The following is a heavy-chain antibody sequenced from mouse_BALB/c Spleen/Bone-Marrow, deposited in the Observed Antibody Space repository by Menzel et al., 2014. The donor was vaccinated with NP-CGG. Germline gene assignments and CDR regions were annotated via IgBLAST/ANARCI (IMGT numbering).Heavy chain of an antibody. D-gene: IGHD1-1*02. J-gene: IGHJ3*01. CDR2: ISYSGST. Sequence: EVKLQESGPSLVKPSQTLSLTCSVTGDSITSGYWNWVRKFPGNKLEYMGYISYSGSTYYNPSLKSRISITRDTSKNQYYLQLNSVTTEDTATYYCARGRAMGFAYWGQGTLVTVSA. CDR1: GDSITSGY. V-gene: IGHV3-8*02. CDR3: ARGRAMGFAY.